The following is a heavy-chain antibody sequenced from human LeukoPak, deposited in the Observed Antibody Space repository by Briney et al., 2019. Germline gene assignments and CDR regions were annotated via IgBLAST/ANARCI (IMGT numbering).Heavy chain of an antibody. CDR1: GGSISTYY. V-gene: IGHV4-59*12. CDR2: IHYSGST. J-gene: IGHJ4*02. D-gene: IGHD3-3*01. CDR3: ARLARRFLEPPDHFDY. Sequence: PSETLSLTCTVSGGSISTYYWSWIRQPPGKRLEWIGYIHYSGSTNYNPSLKSRVTISVDASRNHFSLNLTSVTAADSAVYYCARLARRFLEPPDHFDYWGQGTLVTVSS.